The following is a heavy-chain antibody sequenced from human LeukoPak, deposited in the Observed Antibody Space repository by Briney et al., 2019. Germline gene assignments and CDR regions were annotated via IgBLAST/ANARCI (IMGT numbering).Heavy chain of an antibody. J-gene: IGHJ4*02. CDR2: FYYRRSY. D-gene: IGHD1-26*01. Sequence: PSETLSLTCTVSGGSISSSSYYWGWIRPPPGKGLGWVGSFYYRRSYYYTPSIRSPITLSANTSKNHFSLKPSSAAAAAAAVFSCASYRYSGSRDYWGQGTLVPVSS. V-gene: IGHV4-39*02. CDR3: ASYRYSGSRDY. CDR1: GGSISSSSYY.